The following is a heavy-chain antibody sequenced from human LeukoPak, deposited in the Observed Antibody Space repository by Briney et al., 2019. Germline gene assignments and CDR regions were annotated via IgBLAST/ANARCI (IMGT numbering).Heavy chain of an antibody. CDR3: ARDPVFQLYCSGGSCNWFDP. CDR2: IIPILGIA. CDR1: GGTFSSYA. V-gene: IGHV1-69*04. D-gene: IGHD2-15*01. J-gene: IGHJ5*02. Sequence: GASVKVSCKASGGTFSSYAISWVRQAPGQWLEWMGRIIPILGIANYAQKFQGRVTITADKSTSTAYMELSSLRSEDTAVYYCARDPVFQLYCSGGSCNWFDPWGQGTLVTVSS.